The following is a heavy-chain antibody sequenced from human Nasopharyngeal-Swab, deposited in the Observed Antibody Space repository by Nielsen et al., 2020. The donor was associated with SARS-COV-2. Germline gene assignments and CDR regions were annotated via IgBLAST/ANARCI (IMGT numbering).Heavy chain of an antibody. V-gene: IGHV1-8*01. CDR3: ARGRDTIFGVVITNFDY. Sequence: ASVNVSCKASGYTFTSYDINWVRQATGQGLEWMGWMNPNSGNTGYAQKFQGRVTMTRNTSISTAYMELSSLRSEDTAVYYCARGRDTIFGVVITNFDYWGQGTLVTVSS. J-gene: IGHJ4*02. CDR2: MNPNSGNT. CDR1: GYTFTSYD. D-gene: IGHD3-3*01.